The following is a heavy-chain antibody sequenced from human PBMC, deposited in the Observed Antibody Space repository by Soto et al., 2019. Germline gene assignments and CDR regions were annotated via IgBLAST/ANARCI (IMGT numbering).Heavy chain of an antibody. D-gene: IGHD6-13*01. CDR1: GYTFSNLW. CDR3: ARSPRSSPYFDY. J-gene: IGHJ4*02. Sequence: PGESLKISCRCSGYTFSNLWIAWVRHLPGKGLEWMWIIYPGDHETRYSPSFYGMVTISADKSINTAYLQWSSLEASDSAFYYCARSPRSSPYFDYWGQGALVTVSS. V-gene: IGHV5-51*01. CDR2: IYPGDHET.